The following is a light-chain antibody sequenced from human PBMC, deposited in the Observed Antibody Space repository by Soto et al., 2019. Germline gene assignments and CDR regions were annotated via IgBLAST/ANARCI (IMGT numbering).Light chain of an antibody. J-gene: IGKJ2*01. CDR2: DAS. CDR1: QNVRTY. Sequence: EVVLTQSPATLSLSPGEKATLSCRATQNVRTYLAWYQQKPGQAPRLLIYDASNRATGIPARFSVSGSGTDFALTISSLDPEDFAVYYCQQRSNWPPYPFGQGTKLEIK. V-gene: IGKV3-11*01. CDR3: QQRSNWPPYP.